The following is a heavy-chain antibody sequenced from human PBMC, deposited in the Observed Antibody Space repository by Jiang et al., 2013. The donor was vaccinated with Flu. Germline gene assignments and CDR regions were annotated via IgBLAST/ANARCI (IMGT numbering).Heavy chain of an antibody. CDR2: IYPGDSDT. D-gene: IGHD3-9*01. CDR3: ARRPRGDWLTYFDY. CDR1: GYSFPSYW. Sequence: GAEVKKPGESLKISCQGSGYSFPSYWIGWVRQMPGEGLEWVAIIYPGDSDTRYSPSFQGQVTISADKSISTAYLQWNSLKASDTAMYFCARRPRGDWLTYFDYWGQGTLVTVSS. J-gene: IGHJ4*02. V-gene: IGHV5-51*03.